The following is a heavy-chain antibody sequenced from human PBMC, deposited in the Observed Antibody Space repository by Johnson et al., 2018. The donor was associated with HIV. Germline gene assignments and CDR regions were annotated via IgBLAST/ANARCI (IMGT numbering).Heavy chain of an antibody. Sequence: QVQLVESGGGVVQPGRSLRLSCAASGFTFSSYAMHWVRQAPGKGLEWVAVISYDGSNQYYADSVKGRFTISRDNSKNTVFLQMNSLRPEDTAMYYCARLLYDSSSYYYLLGAFDIWGQGTMVTVSS. CDR3: ARLLYDSSSYYYLLGAFDI. CDR2: ISYDGSNQ. CDR1: GFTFSSYA. J-gene: IGHJ3*02. D-gene: IGHD3-22*01. V-gene: IGHV3-30*04.